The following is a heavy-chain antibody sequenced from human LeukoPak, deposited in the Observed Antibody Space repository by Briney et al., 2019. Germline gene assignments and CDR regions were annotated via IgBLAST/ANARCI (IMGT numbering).Heavy chain of an antibody. CDR3: VKASRRSFDY. CDR1: GFTFSSYA. Sequence: GGSLRLSCSASGFTFSSYAMHWVRQAPGKGLEYVSAISSNGGSTYYAECVKGRFTISRDNSKNTLYLQMSSLRAEDTAVYYCVKASRRSFDYWGQGTLVTVSS. CDR2: ISSNGGST. J-gene: IGHJ4*02. V-gene: IGHV3-64D*06. D-gene: IGHD6-13*01.